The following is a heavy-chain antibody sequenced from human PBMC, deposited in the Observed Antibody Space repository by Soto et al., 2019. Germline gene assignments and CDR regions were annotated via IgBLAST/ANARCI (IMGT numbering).Heavy chain of an antibody. CDR3: AWTRIAASGGYYYYGMDV. D-gene: IGHD6-13*01. Sequence: AKVSCKASGGTFSSYTISWVRQAPGQGLEWMAIINPSGGSTSYAQKFQGRVTMTRDTSTSTVYMELSSLRSEDTAVYYCAWTRIAASGGYYYYGMDVWGQGTTVTVSS. V-gene: IGHV1-46*03. CDR2: INPSGGST. J-gene: IGHJ6*02. CDR1: GGTFSSYT.